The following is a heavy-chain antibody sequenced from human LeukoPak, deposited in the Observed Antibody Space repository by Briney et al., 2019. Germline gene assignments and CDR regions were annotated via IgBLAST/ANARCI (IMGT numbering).Heavy chain of an antibody. J-gene: IGHJ4*02. D-gene: IGHD3-22*01. Sequence: ASVKVSCKASGSTFTSYGISWVRQAPGQGLEWMGWISAYNGNTNYAQKLQGRVTMTTDTSTSTAYMELRSLRSDDTAVYYCARDLGVYYDSSGYDYWGQGTLVTVSS. CDR1: GSTFTSYG. V-gene: IGHV1-18*01. CDR3: ARDLGVYYDSSGYDY. CDR2: ISAYNGNT.